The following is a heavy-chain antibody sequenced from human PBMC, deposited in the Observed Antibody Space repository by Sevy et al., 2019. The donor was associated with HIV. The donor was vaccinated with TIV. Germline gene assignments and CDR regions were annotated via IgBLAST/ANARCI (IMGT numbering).Heavy chain of an antibody. J-gene: IGHJ4*02. Sequence: ASVKVSCKTSGYSFTEYTIHWVRQAPGQGLEWMGWIKPNNGGTNYAQKFQGRVTMTSDTSISTAYMELSRLRSDDTAVYYCASVYSYGYILDYWGQGTLVTVSS. V-gene: IGHV1-2*02. CDR1: GYSFTEYT. D-gene: IGHD5-18*01. CDR2: IKPNNGGT. CDR3: ASVYSYGYILDY.